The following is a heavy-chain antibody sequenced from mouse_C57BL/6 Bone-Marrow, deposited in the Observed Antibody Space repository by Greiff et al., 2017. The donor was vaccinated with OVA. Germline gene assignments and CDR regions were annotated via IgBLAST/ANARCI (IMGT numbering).Heavy chain of an antibody. CDR3: ARVGVTTVPIDY. Sequence: LVESGAELARPGASVKLSCKASGYTFTSYGISWVKQRTGQGLEWIGEIYPRSGNTYYNEKFKGKATLTADKSSSTAYMELRSLTSEDSAVYFCARVGVTTVPIDYWGQGTTLTVSS. CDR1: GYTFTSYG. CDR2: IYPRSGNT. V-gene: IGHV1-81*01. D-gene: IGHD1-1*01. J-gene: IGHJ2*01.